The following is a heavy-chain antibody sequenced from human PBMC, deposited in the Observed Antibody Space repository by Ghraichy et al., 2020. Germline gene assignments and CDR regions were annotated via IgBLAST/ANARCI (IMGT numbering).Heavy chain of an antibody. CDR1: GGTFSSYA. CDR3: ARGGVPGTAAGTIY. Sequence: SVKVPCKASGGTFSSYAISWVRQAPGQGLEWMGGIIPIFGTANYAQKFQGRVTITADESTSTAYMELSSLRSEDTAVYYCARGGVPGTAAGTIYWCQGTLVTVSS. CDR2: IIPIFGTA. D-gene: IGHD6-13*01. V-gene: IGHV1-69*13. J-gene: IGHJ4*02.